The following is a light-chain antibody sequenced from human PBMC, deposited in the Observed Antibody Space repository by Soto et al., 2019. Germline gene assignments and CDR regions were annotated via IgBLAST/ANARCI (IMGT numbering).Light chain of an antibody. V-gene: IGKV1-39*01. CDR3: QHNYNIPPA. CDR1: QSINKY. Sequence: DIQMTQSPSSLSASVGDRVTITCRASQSINKYLNWYQQKPGKAPKLLIYAASSLHGGVPSRFSGSGSGTDFTLTINSLQPEDFATYYCQHNYNIPPAFGPGTKVEIK. CDR2: AAS. J-gene: IGKJ1*01.